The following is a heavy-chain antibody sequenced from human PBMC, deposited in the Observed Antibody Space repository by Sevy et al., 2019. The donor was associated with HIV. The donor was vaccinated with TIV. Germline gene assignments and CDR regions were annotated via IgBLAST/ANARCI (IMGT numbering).Heavy chain of an antibody. D-gene: IGHD3-22*01. CDR2: IIPISATA. Sequence: ASVKVSCKAFGGTFSSYAISWVRQAPGQGLEWMGGIIPISATANYAQKFQGRVTITADESTSTAYMEMSGLRSEDTAVYYXASTDYYDSDGYYLYAFDIWGQGTVVTVSS. CDR3: ASTDYYDSDGYYLYAFDI. J-gene: IGHJ3*02. CDR1: GGTFSSYA. V-gene: IGHV1-69*13.